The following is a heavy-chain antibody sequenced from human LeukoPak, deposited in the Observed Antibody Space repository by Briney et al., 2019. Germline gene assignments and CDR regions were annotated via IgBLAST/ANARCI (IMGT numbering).Heavy chain of an antibody. V-gene: IGHV3-30*04. J-gene: IGHJ4*02. Sequence: GGPLRLSCAASGFTFSSYAMHWVRQAPGKGLEWVAVIPYDGSNKYYADSVKGRFTISRDNSKNTLYLQMNSLRAEDTAVYYCARELGIAAAPLDYWGQGTLVTVSS. CDR3: ARELGIAAAPLDY. CDR2: IPYDGSNK. D-gene: IGHD6-13*01. CDR1: GFTFSSYA.